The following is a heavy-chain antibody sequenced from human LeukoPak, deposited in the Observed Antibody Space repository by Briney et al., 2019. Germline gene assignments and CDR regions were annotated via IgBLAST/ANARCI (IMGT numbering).Heavy chain of an antibody. CDR2: VSPPGGGT. CDR3: AKAHPTYYYDSSEYYFDY. Sequence: GGSLRLSCVASGFSFSYHGMNWVRLAPGKGLEWVSGVSPPGGGTYYADSVKGRFTISRDDSRNTLYLQMNSLRAEDTAVYYCAKAHPTYYYDSSEYYFDYWGQGILVTVSS. J-gene: IGHJ4*02. V-gene: IGHV3-23*01. CDR1: GFSFSYHG. D-gene: IGHD3-22*01.